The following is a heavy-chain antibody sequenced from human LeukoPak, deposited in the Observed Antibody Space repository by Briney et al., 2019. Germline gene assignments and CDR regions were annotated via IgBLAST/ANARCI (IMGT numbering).Heavy chain of an antibody. V-gene: IGHV3-30*02. CDR1: GFTFSSYG. J-gene: IGHJ4*02. CDR2: IRYDGSNK. CDR3: ARQRDRIYYDSSGYHRSPHLDY. Sequence: PGGSLRLSCAASGFTFSSYGMHWVRQAPGKGLEWVAFIRYDGSNKYYADSVKGRFTISRDNSKNTLYLQMNSLRAEDTAVYYCARQRDRIYYDSSGYHRSPHLDYWGQGTLVIVSS. D-gene: IGHD3-22*01.